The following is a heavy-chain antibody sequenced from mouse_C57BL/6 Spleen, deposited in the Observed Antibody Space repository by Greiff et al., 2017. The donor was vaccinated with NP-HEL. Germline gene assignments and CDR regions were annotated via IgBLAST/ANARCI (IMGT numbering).Heavy chain of an antibody. J-gene: IGHJ3*01. V-gene: IGHV14-4*01. Sequence: VQLQQSGAELVRPGASVKLSCTASGFNIKDDYMHWVKQRPEQGLEWIGWIDPENGDTEYASKFQGKATITADTSSNTAYLQLSSLTSEDTAVYYCTTQLGRDAYWGQGTLVTVSA. CDR1: GFNIKDDY. D-gene: IGHD4-1*02. CDR2: IDPENGDT. CDR3: TTQLGRDAY.